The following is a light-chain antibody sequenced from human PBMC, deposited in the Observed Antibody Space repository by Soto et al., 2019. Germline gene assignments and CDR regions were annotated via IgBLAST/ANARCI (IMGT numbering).Light chain of an antibody. CDR1: QSVSSSY. V-gene: IGKV3-20*01. CDR3: QQYGAPRT. Sequence: EIVLTQSPGTLSLSPGERATLSCRASQSVSSSYLAWYQQKPGQAPRLLIYGASSRATGNPDRFSGSGSGTDSTLTISRLEPEDFAVYYCQQYGAPRTFCQGTKVEI. J-gene: IGKJ1*01. CDR2: GAS.